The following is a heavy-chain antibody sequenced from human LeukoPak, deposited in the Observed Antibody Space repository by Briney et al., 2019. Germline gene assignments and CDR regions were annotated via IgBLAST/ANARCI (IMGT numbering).Heavy chain of an antibody. CDR1: GGSFSGYY. CDR3: ARVYSSSWLFDY. Sequence: SETLSLTCAVYGGSFSGYYWSWIRQPPGKGLEWIGEISHSGSTNYNPSLKSRVTISVDTSKNQFSLKLSSVTAADTAVYYCARVYSSSWLFDYWGQGTLVTVSS. V-gene: IGHV4-34*01. J-gene: IGHJ4*02. D-gene: IGHD6-13*01. CDR2: ISHSGST.